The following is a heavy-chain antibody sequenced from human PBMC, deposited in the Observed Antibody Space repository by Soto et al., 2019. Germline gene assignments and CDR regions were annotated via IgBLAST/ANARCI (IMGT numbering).Heavy chain of an antibody. CDR2: INPSGGSP. D-gene: IGHD5-12*01. CDR1: GYTFTSYY. CDR3: ARNLRGYSGYAPRGY. J-gene: IGHJ4*02. V-gene: IGHV1-46*03. Sequence: QVQLVQSGAEVKKPGASVKVSCKASGYTFTSYYMHWVRHAPGQGLEWMGIINPSGGSPSYAQKFQGRVTMTRDTSTSTVYMELSSLRSEDTAVYYCARNLRGYSGYAPRGYWGQGNMVTVSS.